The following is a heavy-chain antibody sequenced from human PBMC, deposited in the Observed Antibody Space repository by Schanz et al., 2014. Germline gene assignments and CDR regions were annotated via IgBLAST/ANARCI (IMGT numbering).Heavy chain of an antibody. CDR3: ARDYESDLSSPRHDAFDV. D-gene: IGHD3-22*01. Sequence: VQLVESGGGVVQPGRSLRLSCAASGFTFSKYGVHWVRQAPGKGLEWVSSISSSSSYISYADSVKGRFTISRDNAKTSLYRQINSVRAEDTAVYFCARDYESDLSSPRHDAFDVWGQGTVVTVSS. J-gene: IGHJ3*01. CDR1: GFTFSKYG. V-gene: IGHV3-21*01. CDR2: ISSSSSYI.